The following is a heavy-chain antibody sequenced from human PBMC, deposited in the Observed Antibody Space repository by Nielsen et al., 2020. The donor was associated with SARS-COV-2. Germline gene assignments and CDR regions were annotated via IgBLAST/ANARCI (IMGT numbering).Heavy chain of an antibody. CDR3: TTLVIAARPRVRSGYMDV. Sequence: GGSLRLSCAASGFTFSNAWMSWVRQAPGKGLEWVGRIKSKTDGGTTDYAAPVKGRFTISRDDSKNTLYLQMNSLKTEDTAVYYCTTLVIAARPRVRSGYMDVWGKGTTVTVSS. J-gene: IGHJ6*03. D-gene: IGHD6-6*01. CDR1: GFTFSNAW. V-gene: IGHV3-15*01. CDR2: IKSKTDGGTT.